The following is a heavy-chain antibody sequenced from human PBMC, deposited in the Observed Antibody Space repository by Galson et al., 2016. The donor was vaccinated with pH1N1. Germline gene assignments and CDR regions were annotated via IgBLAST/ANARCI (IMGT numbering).Heavy chain of an antibody. V-gene: IGHV1-2*02. CDR2: INPNSGGR. Sequence: SVKVSCKASGHTFTGYYMHWVRQAPGQGLEWMGWINPNSGGRNYAQKFQGRVTMTRDTSISTAYMELSRLRSDDTAVYSCARGSGYSGYDPEYYFDYWGQGTPVTVSS. D-gene: IGHD5-12*01. CDR1: GHTFTGYY. CDR3: ARGSGYSGYDPEYYFDY. J-gene: IGHJ4*02.